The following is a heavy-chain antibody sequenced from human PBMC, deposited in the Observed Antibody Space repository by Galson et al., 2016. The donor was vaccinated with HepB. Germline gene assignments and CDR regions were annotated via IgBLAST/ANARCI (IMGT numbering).Heavy chain of an antibody. CDR1: GFTFNRNN. D-gene: IGHD3-10*01. CDR2: VTSVVSYI. J-gene: IGHJ4*02. Sequence: SLRLSCAASGFTFNRNNMKWVRQAPGKGLEWVSFVTSVVSYIFYADSLRGRFTISRDNAKNSLYLQMNSLRDEDTAVYYCAREIPSRGKSDYWGQGTLVTVSS. CDR3: AREIPSRGKSDY. V-gene: IGHV3-21*01.